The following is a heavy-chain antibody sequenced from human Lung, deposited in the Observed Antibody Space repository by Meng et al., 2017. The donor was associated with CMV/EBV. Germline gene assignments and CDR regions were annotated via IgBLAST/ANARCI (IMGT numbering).Heavy chain of an antibody. CDR3: ARERFLSGYRGYDAGGWFDP. CDR1: GFTFSSYW. Sequence: SCAASGFTFSSYWMHWVRQAPGKGLVWVSRINSDGSSTSYADSVKGRFTISRDNAKNTLYLQMNSLRAEDTAVYYCARERFLSGYRGYDAGGWFDPWGQGTLVTVSS. CDR2: INSDGSST. D-gene: IGHD5-12*01. J-gene: IGHJ5*02. V-gene: IGHV3-74*01.